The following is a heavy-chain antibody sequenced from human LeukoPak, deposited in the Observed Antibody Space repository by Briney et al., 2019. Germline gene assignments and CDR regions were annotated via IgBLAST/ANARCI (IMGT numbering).Heavy chain of an antibody. CDR3: ARVPFPSIVGAVSFDY. CDR1: GGSISSYY. Sequence: RSSETLSLTCTVSGGSISSYYWSWIRQPPGKGLEWIGYIYYSGSTNYNPSLKSRVTISVDTSKNQFSLKLSSVTAADTAVYYCARVPFPSIVGAVSFDYWGQGTLVTVSS. D-gene: IGHD1-26*01. V-gene: IGHV4-59*12. J-gene: IGHJ4*02. CDR2: IYYSGST.